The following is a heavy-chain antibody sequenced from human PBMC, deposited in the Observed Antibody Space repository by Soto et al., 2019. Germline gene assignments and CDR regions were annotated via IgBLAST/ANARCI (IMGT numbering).Heavy chain of an antibody. V-gene: IGHV4-34*01. Sequence: SETLSLTCAVYGGSFSGYYWSWIRQPPGKGLEWIGEINHSGSTNYNPSLKSRVTISVDTSKNQFSLKLSSVTAADTAVYYCAREKSYDFWSGYYTGGDAFDIWGQGTMVTVSS. CDR2: INHSGST. CDR3: AREKSYDFWSGYYTGGDAFDI. J-gene: IGHJ3*02. CDR1: GGSFSGYY. D-gene: IGHD3-3*01.